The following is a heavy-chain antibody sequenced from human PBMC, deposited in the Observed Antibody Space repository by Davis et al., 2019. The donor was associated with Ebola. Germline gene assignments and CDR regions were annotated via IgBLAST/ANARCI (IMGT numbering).Heavy chain of an antibody. Sequence: PGGSLRLSCAASGFTLSSYAMSWVRQAPGKGLEWVAVISHDGSDKYYADSVRGRFTISRDNSKNTLYLQMDTLRVEDTALYYCTKGQGYFLDYWGQGTLVTVSS. J-gene: IGHJ4*02. D-gene: IGHD6-13*01. CDR1: GFTLSSYA. CDR2: ISHDGSDK. V-gene: IGHV3-30*18. CDR3: TKGQGYFLDY.